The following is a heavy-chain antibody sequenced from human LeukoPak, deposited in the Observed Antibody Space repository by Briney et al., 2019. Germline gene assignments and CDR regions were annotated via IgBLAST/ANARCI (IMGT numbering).Heavy chain of an antibody. Sequence: ASVKVSCKASGYTFTSYDINWVRQATGQGLEWMGWMNPNSGNTGYAQKFQGRVTMTRNTSISTAYMELSGLRSEDTAVYYCARSRGINYGDYLDYWGQGTLVTVSS. D-gene: IGHD4-17*01. CDR3: ARSRGINYGDYLDY. CDR2: MNPNSGNT. J-gene: IGHJ4*02. V-gene: IGHV1-8*01. CDR1: GYTFTSYD.